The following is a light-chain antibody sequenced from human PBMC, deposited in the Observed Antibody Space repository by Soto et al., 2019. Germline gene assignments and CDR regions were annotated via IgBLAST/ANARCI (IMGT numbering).Light chain of an antibody. CDR1: QSINSRY. CDR3: QQFGSSPGFT. Sequence: EIVLTQSPDTLSLSPGERATLSCRASQSINSRYLAWYQQKPGQAPRLLIYGASRRATGIPDRFSGSGSGTDFTLTISRLEPEDFAVYYCQQFGSSPGFTFGPGTIVDIK. J-gene: IGKJ3*01. CDR2: GAS. V-gene: IGKV3-20*01.